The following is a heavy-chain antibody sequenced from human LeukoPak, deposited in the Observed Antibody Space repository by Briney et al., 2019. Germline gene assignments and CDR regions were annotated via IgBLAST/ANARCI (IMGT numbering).Heavy chain of an antibody. CDR2: IYYSGST. Sequence: SETLSLTCTVSGGSISSYSWSWIRQPPGKGLVWIGYIYYSGSTIYNPSLKSRVTMSLDTSKNQLSLKLTSVTAADTAVYYCARRDYKYSSLDYWGQGTLVTVSS. D-gene: IGHD4/OR15-4a*01. CDR3: ARRDYKYSSLDY. CDR1: GGSISSYS. J-gene: IGHJ4*02. V-gene: IGHV4-59*08.